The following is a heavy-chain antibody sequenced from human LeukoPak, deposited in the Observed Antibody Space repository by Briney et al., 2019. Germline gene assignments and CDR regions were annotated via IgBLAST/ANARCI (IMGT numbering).Heavy chain of an antibody. CDR1: GFIFTYST. CDR2: ITSSSGNI. Sequence: KAGGSLRLSCAASGFIFTYSTMNWVRLAPGKGLEWVSSITSSSGNIYYSDSVRGRFTVSRDHAKNSLYLQMNSLIAEDSAVYYCVRIPNNAGFPNWFDPWGQGTLVSVSS. D-gene: IGHD3-9*01. V-gene: IGHV3-21*01. J-gene: IGHJ5*02. CDR3: VRIPNNAGFPNWFDP.